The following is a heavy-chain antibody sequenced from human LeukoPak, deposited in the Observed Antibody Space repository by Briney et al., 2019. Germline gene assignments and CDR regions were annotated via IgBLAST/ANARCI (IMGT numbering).Heavy chain of an antibody. Sequence: SETLSLTCTVSGGSISSYYWSWIRQPPGKGLEWIGYIYYSGSTNYNPSLKSRVTISVDTSKNQFSLKLSSVTAADTAVYYCARDPVPGPGVYLDYWGQGTLVTVSS. CDR3: ARDPVPGPGVYLDY. CDR2: IYYSGST. D-gene: IGHD2-2*01. CDR1: GGSISSYY. J-gene: IGHJ4*02. V-gene: IGHV4-59*01.